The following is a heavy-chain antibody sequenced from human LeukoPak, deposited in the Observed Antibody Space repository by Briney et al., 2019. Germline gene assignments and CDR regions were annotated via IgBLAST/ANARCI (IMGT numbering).Heavy chain of an antibody. V-gene: IGHV3-9*01. D-gene: IGHD6-19*01. CDR3: AKDSSGWSWDAFDI. CDR1: GFTFDDYA. J-gene: IGHJ3*02. Sequence: GGSLRLSCAASGFTFDDYAMHWVRQAPGKGLEWVSGISWNSGSIGYADSVKGRFTISRDNAKNSLYLQMNSLRAEDTALYYCAKDSSGWSWDAFDIWGQGTMVTVSS. CDR2: ISWNSGSI.